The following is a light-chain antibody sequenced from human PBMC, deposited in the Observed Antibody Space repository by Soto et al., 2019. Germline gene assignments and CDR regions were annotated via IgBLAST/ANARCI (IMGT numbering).Light chain of an antibody. CDR3: QQSYSSPPT. J-gene: IGKJ1*01. V-gene: IGKV1-39*01. CDR1: QSISNW. CDR2: AAS. Sequence: DIQITQSPSTLSASVGDRVTITCRASQSISNWLAWYQQKPGKAPKLLIFAASSLQSGVPSRFSGSRSGPDFTLTISSLQPEDFATYHCQQSYSSPPTFGQGTKVDIK.